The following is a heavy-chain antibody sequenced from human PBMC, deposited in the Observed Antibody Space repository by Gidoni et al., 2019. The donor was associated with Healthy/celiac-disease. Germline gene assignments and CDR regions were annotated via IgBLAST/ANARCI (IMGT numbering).Heavy chain of an antibody. J-gene: IGHJ5*02. Sequence: EVQLLESGGGLVQPGGSLRLSCAASGFTFSRYAMSWVRQAPGKGLEWVSGMRCSGGSTYYADSVKGRFTISRDNSKNTLYLQMNRLRAEDTAVYYCAKEGEEWLLRSGWFDPWGQGTLVTVSS. D-gene: IGHD3-3*01. CDR1: GFTFSRYA. V-gene: IGHV3-23*01. CDR3: AKEGEEWLLRSGWFDP. CDR2: MRCSGGST.